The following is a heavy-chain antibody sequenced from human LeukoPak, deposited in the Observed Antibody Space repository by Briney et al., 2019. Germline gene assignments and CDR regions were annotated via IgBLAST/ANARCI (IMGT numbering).Heavy chain of an antibody. CDR3: ARDPILGYCSSTSCYDEGYFDY. V-gene: IGHV1-2*02. CDR2: INPNSGGT. J-gene: IGHJ4*02. CDR1: GYTFTGYY. D-gene: IGHD2-2*01. Sequence: ASVKVSCKASGYTFTGYYMHWVRQAPGQGLEWMGWINPNSGGTNYAQKFQGRVTMTRDTSISTAYMELSRLRSDDTAVHYCARDPILGYCSSTSCYDEGYFDYWGQGTLVTVSS.